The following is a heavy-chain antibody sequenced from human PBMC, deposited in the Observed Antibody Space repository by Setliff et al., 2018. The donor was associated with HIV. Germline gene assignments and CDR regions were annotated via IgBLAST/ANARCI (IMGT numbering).Heavy chain of an antibody. CDR1: GGSINSGSYY. CDR3: ARFYDYYGHRLDY. CDR2: MFCSGST. D-gene: IGHD3-16*01. V-gene: IGHV4-39*01. J-gene: IGHJ4*02. Sequence: SETLSLTCTVSGGSINSGSYYWGWIRQPPEKGLEWIGIMFCSGSTYYNPSLKSRVTIFIDTSKNQFSLRLSSVTAADTAVYYCARFYDYYGHRLDYWGQGTLVTSPQ.